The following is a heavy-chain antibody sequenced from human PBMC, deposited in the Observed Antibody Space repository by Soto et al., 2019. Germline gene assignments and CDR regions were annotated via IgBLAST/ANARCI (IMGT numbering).Heavy chain of an antibody. Sequence: ASVKVSCKVSGYTLTELSMHGVRQAPGKGREWMGGFDPEDGETIYAQKFQGRVTMTGDTSTDTAYMELRSLRSGDTAVYYCATLVVPAVVTTEYGMDVGGQGTTATVS. CDR2: FDPEDGET. CDR1: GYTLTELS. J-gene: IGHJ6*02. V-gene: IGHV1-24*01. CDR3: ATLVVPAVVTTEYGMDV. D-gene: IGHD2-2*01.